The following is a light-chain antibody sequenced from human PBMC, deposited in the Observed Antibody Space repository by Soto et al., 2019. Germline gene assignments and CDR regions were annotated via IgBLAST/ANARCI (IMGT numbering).Light chain of an antibody. J-gene: IGKJ2*01. Sequence: DIVMTQSPDSLAVSLGERATINCKSSRSVLYSSNNKNYLAWYQQKPGQPPKLLIYWASTRESGVPDRFSGSGSGTDFTLPISSLQAEDVAVYYCQQYYSRPDTFGQGTKLEIK. CDR3: QQYYSRPDT. V-gene: IGKV4-1*01. CDR1: RSVLYSSNNKNY. CDR2: WAS.